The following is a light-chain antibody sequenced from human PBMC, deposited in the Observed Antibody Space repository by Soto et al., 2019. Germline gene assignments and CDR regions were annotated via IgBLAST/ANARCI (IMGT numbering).Light chain of an antibody. J-gene: IGLJ2*01. CDR3: QVWDASSDHVV. V-gene: IGLV3-21*02. CDR2: DDT. Sequence: SYELTQPPSVSVAPGQTARITCAVDNVWGKSVHWYRQKPGQAPVLVVYDDTGRPSGIPERFSGSNSGNPAALTISRVEAGDEADYYCQVWDASSDHVVFGGGTKLPVL. CDR1: NVWGKS.